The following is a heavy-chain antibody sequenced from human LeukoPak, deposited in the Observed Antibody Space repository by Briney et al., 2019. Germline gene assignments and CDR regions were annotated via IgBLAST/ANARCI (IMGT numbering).Heavy chain of an antibody. Sequence: GGSLRLSCAASGFTFSSYSMNWVRQAPGKGLEWVSSISSSSSYIYYADSVKGRFTISRDNAKNSLYLQMNSLRAEDTAVYYCAREKYCSSTSCYYVFDIWGQGTMVTVSS. V-gene: IGHV3-21*01. CDR1: GFTFSSYS. J-gene: IGHJ3*02. CDR3: AREKYCSSTSCYYVFDI. CDR2: ISSSSSYI. D-gene: IGHD2-2*01.